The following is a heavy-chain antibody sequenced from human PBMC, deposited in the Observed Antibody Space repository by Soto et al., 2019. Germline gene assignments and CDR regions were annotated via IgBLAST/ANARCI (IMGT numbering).Heavy chain of an antibody. D-gene: IGHD3-10*01. V-gene: IGHV1-69*13. CDR1: GATFSSYA. CDR3: ARARISMVRGLIITSYYVMDV. J-gene: IGHJ6*02. CDR2: IIPIFGTA. Sequence: SVKVSCKASGATFSSYATSWVRQAPGQGLDWRGGIIPIFGTANYAQKCQGRVTITADESTSTAYMELSSLRSEDTAVYYCARARISMVRGLIITSYYVMDVWGQGSTVTVSS.